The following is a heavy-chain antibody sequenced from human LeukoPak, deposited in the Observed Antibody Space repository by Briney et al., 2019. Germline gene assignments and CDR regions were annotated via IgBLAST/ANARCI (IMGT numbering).Heavy chain of an antibody. CDR3: AKDTIPYGRSYYYMDV. Sequence: PGGSLRLSCAASGFTFDDYAMHWVRQAPGKGLEWVSLISGDGGSTYYADSVKGRFTVSRDNSKNSLYLHKSSLRTEDTALFYCAKDTIPYGRSYYYMDVWGKGATVTVSS. V-gene: IGHV3-43*02. D-gene: IGHD3-10*01. CDR2: ISGDGGST. CDR1: GFTFDDYA. J-gene: IGHJ6*03.